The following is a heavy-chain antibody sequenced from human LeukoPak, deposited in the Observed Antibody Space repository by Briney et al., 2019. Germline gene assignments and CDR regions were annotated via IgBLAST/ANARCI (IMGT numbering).Heavy chain of an antibody. Sequence: PSETLSLTCAVYGGSFSGYYWSWIRQPPGKGLEWIGEINHSGSTNYNPSIKSRVTMSVDTSKNQFSLKLSSVTAADTAMYYCARTTLVKYSTSLYYYYYMDVWGKGTTVTVSS. J-gene: IGHJ6*03. CDR2: INHSGST. CDR3: ARTTLVKYSTSLYYYYYMDV. V-gene: IGHV4-34*01. D-gene: IGHD2-2*01. CDR1: GGSFSGYY.